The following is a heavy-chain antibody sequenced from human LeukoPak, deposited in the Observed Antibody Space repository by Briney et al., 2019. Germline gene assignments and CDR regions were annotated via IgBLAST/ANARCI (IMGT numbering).Heavy chain of an antibody. Sequence: GESLKISCKGSGYTFITYWIGWVRQMPGKGLKWMGIIYPGDSDARYSPSFQGQVTISADKSISTAYLQWSSLKASDTAMYYCARLRIVGATWAFDYWGQGTLVTVSS. V-gene: IGHV5-51*01. CDR2: IYPGDSDA. J-gene: IGHJ4*02. CDR1: GYTFITYW. D-gene: IGHD1-26*01. CDR3: ARLRIVGATWAFDY.